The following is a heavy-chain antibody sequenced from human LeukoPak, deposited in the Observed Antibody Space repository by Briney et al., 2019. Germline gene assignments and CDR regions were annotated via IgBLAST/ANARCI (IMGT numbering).Heavy chain of an antibody. CDR1: GFTFSSYS. Sequence: GGSLRLSCAASGFTFSSYSMNWVRQAPGKGLEWVSSISSSSSYIYHADSVKGRFTISRDNAKNSLYLQMNSLRAEDTAVYYCARERSTMIVVVINSYSDYWGQGTLVTVSS. V-gene: IGHV3-21*01. CDR3: ARERSTMIVVVINSYSDY. D-gene: IGHD3-22*01. CDR2: ISSSSSYI. J-gene: IGHJ4*02.